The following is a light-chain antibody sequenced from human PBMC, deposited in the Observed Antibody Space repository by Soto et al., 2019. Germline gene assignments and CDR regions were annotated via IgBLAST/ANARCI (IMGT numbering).Light chain of an antibody. Sequence: DIQMTQSPSSLSASVGDRVTITCRASQSISSYLNWYQQKPGKAPKLLIYAASSLQSGVPSRFSCSGSGTDVTLTISSLQPEEFATYYCQQSYSTPGTFGQGTKVEIK. CDR3: QQSYSTPGT. J-gene: IGKJ1*01. CDR1: QSISSY. V-gene: IGKV1-39*01. CDR2: AAS.